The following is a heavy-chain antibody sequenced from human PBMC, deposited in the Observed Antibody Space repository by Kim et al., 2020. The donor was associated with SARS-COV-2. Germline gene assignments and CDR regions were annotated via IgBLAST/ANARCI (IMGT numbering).Heavy chain of an antibody. V-gene: IGHV5-51*01. D-gene: IGHD3-10*01. J-gene: IGHJ4*02. Sequence: RYSPSVQGQVTISADKSISTAYLQWSSLKASDTAMYYCARTYGSGSWGDYWGQGTLVTVSS. CDR3: ARTYGSGSWGDY.